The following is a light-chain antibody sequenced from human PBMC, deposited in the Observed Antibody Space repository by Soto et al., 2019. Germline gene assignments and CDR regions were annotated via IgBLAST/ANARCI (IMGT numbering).Light chain of an antibody. V-gene: IGKV3-11*01. CDR3: QQRSNWRYT. J-gene: IGKJ2*01. CDR1: QSVSSY. CDR2: DAS. Sequence: EIVLTQSPATLSLSPGERATLSCRASQSVSSYLAWYQQKPGQAPRLLIYDASNRATGIPARFSGSGSGTDFTLSISSREPEDLAVYYCQQRSNWRYTFGQGTKLEIK.